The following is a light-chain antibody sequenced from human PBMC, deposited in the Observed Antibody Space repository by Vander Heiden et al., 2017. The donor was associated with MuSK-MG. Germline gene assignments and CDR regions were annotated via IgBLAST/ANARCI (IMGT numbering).Light chain of an antibody. J-gene: IGKJ5*01. CDR3: QQWRSEHRLIT. CDR2: GAS. Sequence: IVWTHSPRTLSLPPGERANRSCRASKGVSGGYLGWYQQKPGQAPGLRIYGASSRATGIGNRFSGSGCGTDFNLTISRRELEDFEVYYCQQWRSEHRLITFGQGTQLEIK. V-gene: IGKV3-20*01. CDR1: KGVSGGY.